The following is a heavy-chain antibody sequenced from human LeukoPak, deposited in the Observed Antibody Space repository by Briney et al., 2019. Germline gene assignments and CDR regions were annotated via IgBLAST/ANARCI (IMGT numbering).Heavy chain of an antibody. J-gene: IGHJ4*02. CDR2: ISSSSSYI. D-gene: IGHD3-9*01. Sequence: GGSLRLSCAASGFTFSSYSMNWVRQAPGKGLEWVLSISSSSSYIYYADSVKGRFTISRDNAKNSLYLQMNSLRAEDTAVYYCARALRYFDWLLRGEKTNYFDYWGQGTLVTVSS. CDR3: ARALRYFDWLLRGEKTNYFDY. CDR1: GFTFSSYS. V-gene: IGHV3-21*01.